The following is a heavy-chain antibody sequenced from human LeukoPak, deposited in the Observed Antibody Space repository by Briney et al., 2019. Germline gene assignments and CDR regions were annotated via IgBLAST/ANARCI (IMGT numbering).Heavy chain of an antibody. CDR3: ARRRNYYDSSGYLDFDY. J-gene: IGHJ4*02. V-gene: IGHV4-39*07. CDR2: IYYSGST. Sequence: SETLSLTCTVSGGSISSSSYYWGWIRQPPGKGLEWIGSIYYSGSTYYNPSLKSRVTISVDTSKNQFSLKLSSVTAADTAVYYRARRRNYYDSSGYLDFDYWGQGTLVTVSS. D-gene: IGHD3-22*01. CDR1: GGSISSSSYY.